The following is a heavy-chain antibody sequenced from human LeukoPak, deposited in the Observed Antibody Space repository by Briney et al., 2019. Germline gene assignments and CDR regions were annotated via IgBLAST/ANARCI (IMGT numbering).Heavy chain of an antibody. Sequence: GGSLRLSCAASGFTFKSYAMAWVRQAPGKGLEWVSAISGSGDRLYYADSVLGRFTISRDNSKKTLYLQMNSLRADDTAVYYCAKLGLKLGGDYWGQGTLVTVSS. CDR3: AKLGLKLGGDY. V-gene: IGHV3-23*01. CDR2: ISGSGDRL. D-gene: IGHD3-16*01. J-gene: IGHJ4*02. CDR1: GFTFKSYA.